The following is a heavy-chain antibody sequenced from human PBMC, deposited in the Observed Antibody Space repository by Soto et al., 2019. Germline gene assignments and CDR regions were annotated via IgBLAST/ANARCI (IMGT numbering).Heavy chain of an antibody. D-gene: IGHD3-22*01. Sequence: PSETLSLTCTVSGGSISSGDYYWSWIRQPPGKGLEWIGYIYYSGSTYYNPSLKSRVTISVDTSKNQFSLKLSSVTAADTAVYYCARTKYYYDSSGLQFDYWGQGTLVTVSS. CDR2: IYYSGST. V-gene: IGHV4-30-4*01. CDR3: ARTKYYYDSSGLQFDY. J-gene: IGHJ4*02. CDR1: GGSISSGDYY.